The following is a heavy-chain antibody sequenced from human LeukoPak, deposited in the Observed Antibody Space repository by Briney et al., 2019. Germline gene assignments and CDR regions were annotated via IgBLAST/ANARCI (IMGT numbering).Heavy chain of an antibody. J-gene: IGHJ5*02. D-gene: IGHD3-9*01. Sequence: SETLSLTCTVSGGSISIGGYYWSWIRQHPGKGLEWIGYIYYSGSTYYNPSLKSPVTISVDTSKNQFSLKLSSVTAADTAVYYCARVRDYDILTGYPEDNWFDPWGQGTLVTVSS. CDR3: ARVRDYDILTGYPEDNWFDP. CDR1: GGSISIGGYY. V-gene: IGHV4-31*01. CDR2: IYYSGST.